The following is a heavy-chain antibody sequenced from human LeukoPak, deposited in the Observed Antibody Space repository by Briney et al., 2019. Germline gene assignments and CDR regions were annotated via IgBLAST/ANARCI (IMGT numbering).Heavy chain of an antibody. CDR2: IDVGGNT. CDR1: GGSFSDYF. Sequence: SETLSLTCSVYGGSFSDYFWSWIRQSPGKGLEWIGEIDVGGNTNYNPSLMSRVIVSMEKSKKQFSLVMRSVAAADTAVYYCARFSRITWGDWGDAFDIWGQGTTVIVSS. J-gene: IGHJ3*02. D-gene: IGHD2-21*02. CDR3: ARFSRITWGDWGDAFDI. V-gene: IGHV4-34*01.